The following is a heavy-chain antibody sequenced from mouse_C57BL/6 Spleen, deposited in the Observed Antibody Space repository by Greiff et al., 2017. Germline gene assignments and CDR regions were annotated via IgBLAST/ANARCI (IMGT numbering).Heavy chain of an antibody. J-gene: IGHJ2*01. Sequence: VMLVESGAELVKPGASVKLSCKASGYTFTEYTIHWVKQRPGQGLEWIGWFYPGSGSIKYNEKFKDKATLTADKSSSTVYMELSRLTSEDSAVYFCARHEYYYGSSPYYFDYWGQGTTLTVSS. D-gene: IGHD1-1*01. CDR2: FYPGSGSI. V-gene: IGHV1-62-2*01. CDR1: GYTFTEYT. CDR3: ARHEYYYGSSPYYFDY.